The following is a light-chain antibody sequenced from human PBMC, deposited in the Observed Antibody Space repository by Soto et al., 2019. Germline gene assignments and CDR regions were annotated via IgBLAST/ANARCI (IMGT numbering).Light chain of an antibody. J-gene: IGLJ1*01. CDR2: EVS. Sequence: QSALTQPPSASGSPGQSVTISCTGSSSDVGGSGFVSWYQLHPGEAPKLMIYEVSKRPSGVPDRFSGSKSGTTASLTVSGLQANDEADYYCSSYADSNNYVFGTGTKLTVL. CDR3: SSYADSNNYV. V-gene: IGLV2-8*01. CDR1: SSDVGGSGF.